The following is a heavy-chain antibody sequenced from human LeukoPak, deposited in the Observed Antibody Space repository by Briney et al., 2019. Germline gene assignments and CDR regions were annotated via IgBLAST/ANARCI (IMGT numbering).Heavy chain of an antibody. CDR3: ARELERVRAFDI. CDR1: GGTFSSYA. J-gene: IGHJ3*02. V-gene: IGHV1-69*13. CDR2: IIPIFGTA. D-gene: IGHD1-1*01. Sequence: SVKVSCKASGGTFSSYAISWVRQAPGQGLEWMGGIIPIFGTANYAQKFQGRVTITADESTSTAYMELSSLRSEDTAVYYCARELERVRAFDIWGQGTMVTVSS.